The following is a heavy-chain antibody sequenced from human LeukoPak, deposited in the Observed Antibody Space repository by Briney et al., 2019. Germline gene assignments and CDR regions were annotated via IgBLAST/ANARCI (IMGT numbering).Heavy chain of an antibody. CDR2: ISRSGSYK. D-gene: IGHD6-19*01. CDR1: GFTFSSYT. V-gene: IGHV3-21*04. Sequence: GGSLRLSCAASGFTFSSYTMNWVRRAPGKGLEWVSCISRSGSYKGYVDSMKGRFTISRDNAKDSLYLQMNSLRAEDTAVYYCARDDGSGWTFDALDIWGQGTMVTVSS. J-gene: IGHJ3*02. CDR3: ARDDGSGWTFDALDI.